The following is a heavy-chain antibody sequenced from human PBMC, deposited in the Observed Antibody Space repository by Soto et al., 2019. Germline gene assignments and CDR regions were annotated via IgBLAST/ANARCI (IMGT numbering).Heavy chain of an antibody. J-gene: IGHJ4*02. D-gene: IGHD3-10*01. CDR3: ARQYYYGSGRQIDY. CDR2: IFSSGGT. CDR1: GGSISSSSLQ. V-gene: IGHV4-39*01. Sequence: KTSETLSLTCTVSGGSISSSSLQWGWIRQPPGRGLDWVGSIFSSGGTYYNPSLKSRVTISVHTSNNQFSLKLSSVTAADTAVYYCARQYYYGSGRQIDYWGQGTLVTVSS.